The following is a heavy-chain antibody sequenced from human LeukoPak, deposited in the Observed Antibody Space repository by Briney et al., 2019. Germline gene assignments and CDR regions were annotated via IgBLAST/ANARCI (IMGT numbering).Heavy chain of an antibody. D-gene: IGHD1-26*01. CDR3: ATGRDSGSFFGLFHY. V-gene: IGHV3-33*01. CDR2: IWYDGSNK. Sequence: GGSLRLSCAASGFTFSSYGMHWVRQAPGKGLEWVAVIWYDGSNKYYADSVKGRFTISRDNSKNTLYLQMNSLRAEDTAVYYCATGRDSGSFFGLFHYWGQGTLVSVSS. J-gene: IGHJ4*02. CDR1: GFTFSSYG.